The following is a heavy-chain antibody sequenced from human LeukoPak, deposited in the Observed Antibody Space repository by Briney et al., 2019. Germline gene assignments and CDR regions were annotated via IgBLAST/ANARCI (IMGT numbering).Heavy chain of an antibody. Sequence: AGGSLRLSCAASGFTFSDYWMHWVRQAPGKGLVWVSRVNRDGSSTSYADSVKGRFTISRDNAKNTLSLQMNSLRAEDTAVYYCARDRSISAAGDTYWGQGTLVTVPS. CDR2: VNRDGSST. V-gene: IGHV3-74*01. CDR3: ARDRSISAAGDTY. J-gene: IGHJ4*02. CDR1: GFTFSDYW. D-gene: IGHD6-13*01.